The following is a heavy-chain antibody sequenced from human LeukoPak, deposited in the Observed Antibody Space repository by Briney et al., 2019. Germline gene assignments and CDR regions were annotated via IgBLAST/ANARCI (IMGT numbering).Heavy chain of an antibody. D-gene: IGHD3-22*01. Sequence: GGSLRLSCAASGFTVSSNYMSWVRQAPGKGLEWVSVIYSGGSTYYADSVKSRFTISRDNSKNTLYLQMNSLRAEDTAVYYCAREMHDSSGYYYVDYWGQGTLVTVSS. CDR2: IYSGGST. CDR3: AREMHDSSGYYYVDY. CDR1: GFTVSSNY. J-gene: IGHJ4*02. V-gene: IGHV3-66*01.